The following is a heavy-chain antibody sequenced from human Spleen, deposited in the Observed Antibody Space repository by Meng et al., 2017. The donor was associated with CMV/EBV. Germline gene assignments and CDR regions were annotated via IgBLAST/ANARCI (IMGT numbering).Heavy chain of an antibody. CDR1: GGSFSGYY. CDR3: ARDLRFPDNWFDP. V-gene: IGHV4-34*01. CDR2: INHSGST. Sequence: GSLRLSCAVYGGSFSGYYWSWIRQPPGKGLEWIGEINHSGSTNYNPSLKSRVTISVDTSKNQFSLKLSSVTAADTAVYYCARDLRFPDNWFDPWGQGTLVTVSS. J-gene: IGHJ5*02. D-gene: IGHD3-3*01.